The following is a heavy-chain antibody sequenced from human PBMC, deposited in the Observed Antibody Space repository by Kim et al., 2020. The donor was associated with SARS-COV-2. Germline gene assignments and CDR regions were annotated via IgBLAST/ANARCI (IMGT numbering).Heavy chain of an antibody. D-gene: IGHD2-2*01. CDR3: ARSGTVTSAMDV. V-gene: IGHV3-72*01. Sequence: GGSLRLSCAASGFTFSDYYVVWVRQAPGKGLEWVGRIRNKANSYTTEYAASVKGRFILSRDDASNFVFLQMNSLKTEDAAVYYCARSGTVTSAMDVWGQG. J-gene: IGHJ6*02. CDR2: IRNKANSYTT. CDR1: GFTFSDYY.